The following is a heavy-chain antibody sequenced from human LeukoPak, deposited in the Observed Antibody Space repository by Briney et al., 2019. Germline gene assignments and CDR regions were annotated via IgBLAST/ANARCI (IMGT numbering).Heavy chain of an antibody. CDR1: GFTFSSYG. V-gene: IGHV3-23*01. CDR3: AKDRQGGGKRGTFDY. CDR2: ISGSGGST. J-gene: IGHJ4*02. D-gene: IGHD2-15*01. Sequence: GGSLRLSCAASGFTFSSYGTSWVRQAPGKGLEWVSAISGSGGSTYYADSVKGRFTISRDNSKNTLYLQMNSLRAEDTAVYYCAKDRQGGGKRGTFDYWGQGTLVTVSS.